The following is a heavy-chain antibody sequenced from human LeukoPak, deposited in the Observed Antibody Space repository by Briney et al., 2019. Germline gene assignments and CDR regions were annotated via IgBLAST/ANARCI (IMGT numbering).Heavy chain of an antibody. CDR1: GYTFTGYH. CDR3: ARGGFGSPSFDY. CDR2: INPNNGDT. J-gene: IGHJ4*02. V-gene: IGHV1-2*02. D-gene: IGHD5-12*01. Sequence: ASVKVSCKASGYTFTGYHMHWVRQAPGQGLEWMGWINPNNGDTNYAQKFQGRVTMTRDTSISTAYMDLSRLRSDDTAVYYCARGGFGSPSFDYWGQGTLVTVSS.